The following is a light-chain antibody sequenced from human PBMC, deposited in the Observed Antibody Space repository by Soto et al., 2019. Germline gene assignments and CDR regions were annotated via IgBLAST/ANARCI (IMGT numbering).Light chain of an antibody. Sequence: EIVMTQSPATLSVSPGEGATLSCRVSQSVSSYLAWYHQKPVQAPRLLIYGASTRATGIPARFSGSGSGTEFTLTINCLQSEDFAVYYCQQYNNWPRTFGQGTKVDIK. J-gene: IGKJ1*01. CDR1: QSVSSY. CDR3: QQYNNWPRT. V-gene: IGKV3-15*01. CDR2: GAS.